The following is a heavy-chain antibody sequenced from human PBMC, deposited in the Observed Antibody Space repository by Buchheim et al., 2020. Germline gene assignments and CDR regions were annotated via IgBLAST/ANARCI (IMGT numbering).Heavy chain of an antibody. Sequence: EVQLVESGGGLVKPGGSLRLSCAASGFTFSSYSMNWVRQAPGKGLEWVSSISSSSSYIYYADSVKGRFTISRDNAKNSLYLQMNSLRAEDTAVYYCARTEYDFWSGYYRSIDYWGQGTL. CDR2: ISSSSSYI. D-gene: IGHD3-3*01. CDR3: ARTEYDFWSGYYRSIDY. CDR1: GFTFSSYS. J-gene: IGHJ4*02. V-gene: IGHV3-21*01.